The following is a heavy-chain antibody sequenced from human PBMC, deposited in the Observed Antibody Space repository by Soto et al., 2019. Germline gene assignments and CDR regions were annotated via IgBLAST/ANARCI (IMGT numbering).Heavy chain of an antibody. D-gene: IGHD1-26*01. CDR1: GGSIISGASS. CDR3: ARDREDGLDV. Sequence: SETLSLTCSVAGGSIISGASSWNWIRQPPGKGLEWIGYIYHSGTTFYNPSLKSRVTISIDRSKNQFSLKVLSVTAADTAVYFCARDREDGLDVCGQRTTVTVSS. V-gene: IGHV4-30-2*01. CDR2: IYHSGTT. J-gene: IGHJ6*02.